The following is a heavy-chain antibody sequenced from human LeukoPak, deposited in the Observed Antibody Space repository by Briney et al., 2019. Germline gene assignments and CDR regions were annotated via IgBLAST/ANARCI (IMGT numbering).Heavy chain of an antibody. J-gene: IGHJ6*02. CDR1: GFTFSSYA. Sequence: GGSLRLSYAASGFTFSSYAMHWVRQAPGKGLEWVAVISYDGSNKYYADSVKGRFTISRDNSKNTLYLQMNSLRAEDTAVYYCASNYVHYYYYYGMDVWGQGTTVTVSS. CDR2: ISYDGSNK. CDR3: ASNYVHYYYYYGMDV. V-gene: IGHV3-30-3*01. D-gene: IGHD4-11*01.